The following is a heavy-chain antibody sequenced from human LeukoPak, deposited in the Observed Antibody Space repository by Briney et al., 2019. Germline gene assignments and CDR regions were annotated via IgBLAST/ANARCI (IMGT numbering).Heavy chain of an antibody. D-gene: IGHD1-26*01. CDR2: IYSGGST. J-gene: IGHJ4*02. CDR3: ARLGIVGAAVDY. Sequence: GGSLRLSCAASGFTVSSNYMSWVRQAPGKGLEWVSVIYSGGSTYYADSVKGRFTISRDNSKSTLYLQMNSLRAEDPAVYYCARLGIVGAAVDYWGQGTLVTVSS. V-gene: IGHV3-66*01. CDR1: GFTVSSNY.